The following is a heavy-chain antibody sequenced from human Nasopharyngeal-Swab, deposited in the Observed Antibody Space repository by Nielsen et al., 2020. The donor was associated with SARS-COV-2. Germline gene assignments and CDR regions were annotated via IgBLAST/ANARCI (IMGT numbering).Heavy chain of an antibody. D-gene: IGHD3-3*01. CDR2: IYYSGST. V-gene: IGHV4-59*01. J-gene: IGHJ4*02. Sequence: SETLSLTCTVSGGSISSYYWSWIRQPPGKGLEWIGYIYYSGSTNYNPSLKSRVTISVDTSENQFSLKLSSVTAADTAVYYCARATIFGVVTFDYWGQGTLVTVSS. CDR3: ARATIFGVVTFDY. CDR1: GGSISSYY.